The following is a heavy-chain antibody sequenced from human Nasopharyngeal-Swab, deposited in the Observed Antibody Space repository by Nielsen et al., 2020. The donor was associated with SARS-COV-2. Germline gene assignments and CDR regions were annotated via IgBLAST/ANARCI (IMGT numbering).Heavy chain of an antibody. CDR2: INHSGST. J-gene: IGHJ4*02. CDR1: GGSFSGYY. CDR3: ARTYCGGDCYSSVYYFDY. Sequence: GSLRLSCAVYGGSFSGYYWSWIRQPPGKGLEWIGEINHSGSTNYNPSLKSRVTISVDTSKNQFSLKLSSVTAADTAVYYCARTYCGGDCYSSVYYFDYWGQGTLVTVSS. D-gene: IGHD2-21*02. V-gene: IGHV4-34*01.